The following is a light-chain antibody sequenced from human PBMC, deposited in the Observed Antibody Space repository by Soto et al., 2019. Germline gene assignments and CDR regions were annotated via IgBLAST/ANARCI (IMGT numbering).Light chain of an antibody. CDR3: CSYAGLVV. J-gene: IGLJ2*01. CDR2: EGS. CDR1: SSDVGSYNL. Sequence: QSALTQPASVSGSPGQSITISCTGTSSDVGSYNLVSWYQHHPGKAPKLMIYEGSKRPSGISNRFSGSKSGNTASLTISGLQAEDEADYYCCSYAGLVVFCGGTKLTVL. V-gene: IGLV2-23*01.